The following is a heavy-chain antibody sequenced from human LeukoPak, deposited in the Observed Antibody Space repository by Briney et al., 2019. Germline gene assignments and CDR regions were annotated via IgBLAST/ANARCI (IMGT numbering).Heavy chain of an antibody. Sequence: GGSLRLSCAASGFTFSSYWMHWVRQAPGKGLVWASRINSDGSSTTYADSVKGRFTISRDNAKNTLYLQMNSLRAEDTAVYYCASMRWLQSSVDYWGQGILVTVSS. CDR3: ASMRWLQSSVDY. CDR1: GFTFSSYW. J-gene: IGHJ4*02. D-gene: IGHD5-24*01. V-gene: IGHV3-74*01. CDR2: INSDGSST.